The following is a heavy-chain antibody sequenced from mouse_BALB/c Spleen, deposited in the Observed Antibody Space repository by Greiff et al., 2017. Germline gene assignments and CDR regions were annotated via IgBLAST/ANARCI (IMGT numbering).Heavy chain of an antibody. CDR3: ARVGYGSSGGFAY. V-gene: IGHV5-12-1*01. CDR1: GFAFSSYD. Sequence: EVQLVESGGGLVKPGGSLKLSCAASGFAFSSYDMSWVRQTPEKRLEWVAYISSGGGSTYYPDSVKGRFTISRDNAKNTLYLQMSSLKSEDTAMYYCARVGYGSSGGFAYWGQGTLVTVSA. J-gene: IGHJ3*01. CDR2: ISSGGGST. D-gene: IGHD1-1*01.